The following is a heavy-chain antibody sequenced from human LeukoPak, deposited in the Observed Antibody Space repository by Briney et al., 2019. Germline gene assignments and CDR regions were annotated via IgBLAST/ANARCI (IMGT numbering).Heavy chain of an antibody. CDR3: ARAIEYCSGGSCLLDS. CDR2: INWNGIST. J-gene: IGHJ4*02. V-gene: IGHV3-20*04. Sequence: PGGSLRLSCGASGFSFENHGMSWVRQAPGKGLEWVSGINWNGISTTYADSVKGRFTISRDNAKNSLFLLMNSLRAEDTAFYYCARAIEYCSGGSCLLDSWGQGTLVTVSS. CDR1: GFSFENHG. D-gene: IGHD2-15*01.